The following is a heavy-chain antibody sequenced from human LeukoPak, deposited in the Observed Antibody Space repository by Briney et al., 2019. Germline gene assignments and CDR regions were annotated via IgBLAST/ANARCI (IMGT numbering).Heavy chain of an antibody. D-gene: IGHD6-19*01. CDR2: IYYSGST. J-gene: IGHJ5*02. CDR3: VALIAVAGTGFDP. CDR1: GGSISSSSYY. Sequence: SETLSLTCTVSGGSISSSSYYWGWIRQPPGKGLEWIGSIYYSGSTYYNPSLKSQVTISVDTSKNQFSLKLSSVTAADTAVYYCVALIAVAGTGFDPWGQGTLVTVSS. V-gene: IGHV4-39*07.